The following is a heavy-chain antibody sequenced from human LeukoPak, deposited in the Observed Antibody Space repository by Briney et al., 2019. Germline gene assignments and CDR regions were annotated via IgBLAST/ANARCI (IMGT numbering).Heavy chain of an antibody. CDR1: GFTFSSYG. Sequence: GGSLRLSCAASGFTFSSYGMHWVRQAPGKGLEWVAFIRYDGSNKYYADSVKGRFTISRDNSKNTLYLQMNSLRAEDTAVYYCAKDGGYPRGVHFDYWGQVTLVTVSS. J-gene: IGHJ4*02. D-gene: IGHD5-12*01. CDR3: AKDGGYPRGVHFDY. CDR2: IRYDGSNK. V-gene: IGHV3-30*02.